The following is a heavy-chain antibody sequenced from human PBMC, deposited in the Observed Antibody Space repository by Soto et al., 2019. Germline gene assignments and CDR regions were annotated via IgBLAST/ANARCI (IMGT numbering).Heavy chain of an antibody. J-gene: IGHJ4*02. CDR2: ISYDGSNK. CDR1: GFTFSSYA. D-gene: IGHD6-19*01. CDR3: ARDRWSSGWYPLDY. Sequence: QVQLVESGGGVVQPGRSLRLSCAASGFTFSSYAMHWVRQAPGKGLEWVAVISYDGSNKYYADSVKGRFTISRDNSKNTLYLQMNSLRAEDTAVYYCARDRWSSGWYPLDYWGQGTLVTVSS. V-gene: IGHV3-30-3*01.